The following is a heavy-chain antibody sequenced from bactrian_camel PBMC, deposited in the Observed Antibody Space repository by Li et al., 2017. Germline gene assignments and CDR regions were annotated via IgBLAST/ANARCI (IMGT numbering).Heavy chain of an antibody. CDR2: IGGPAGA. V-gene: IGHV3S53*01. CDR1: GYTHSDHC. D-gene: IGHD8*01. J-gene: IGHJ4*01. CDR3: ATDRWSSVCDGTRDWKTFDY. Sequence: HVQLVESGGGSVKAGGSLRLSCSGYTHSDHCMGWFRQAPGKKREGVVAIGGPAGANYAAFVKGRFTISQDNAKNTLFLQMNSLKPEDTATYYCATDRWSSVCDGTRDWKTFDYGGQGTQVTVS.